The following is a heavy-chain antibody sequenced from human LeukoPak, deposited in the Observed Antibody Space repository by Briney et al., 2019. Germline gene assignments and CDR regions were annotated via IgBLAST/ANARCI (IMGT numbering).Heavy chain of an antibody. CDR1: GYTFTGYY. V-gene: IGHV1-2*02. Sequence: ASVGVSCKASGYTFTGYYIHWVRQAPGQGPEWMGCIHPRDSSTTYAQKFQGRVTLTSDASINTALLELTRLTSDDTAIYYCARDLRDWNLWAQGTLVTVSS. J-gene: IGHJ4*02. D-gene: IGHD1-7*01. CDR2: IHPRDSST. CDR3: ARDLRDWNL.